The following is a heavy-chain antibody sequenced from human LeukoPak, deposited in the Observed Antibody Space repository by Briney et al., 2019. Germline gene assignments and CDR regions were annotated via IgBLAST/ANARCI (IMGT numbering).Heavy chain of an antibody. J-gene: IGHJ2*01. V-gene: IGHV3-15*01. D-gene: IGHD3-10*01. Sequence: GGSLRLSCAASGFTFSNAWMSWVRQAPGKGLEWVGRNKSKTDGGTTDYAAPVKGRFTISRDDSKNTLYLQMNSLKTEDTAVYYCTSSTMVRGVTIYWYFDLWGRGTLVTVSS. CDR3: TSSTMVRGVTIYWYFDL. CDR2: NKSKTDGGTT. CDR1: GFTFSNAW.